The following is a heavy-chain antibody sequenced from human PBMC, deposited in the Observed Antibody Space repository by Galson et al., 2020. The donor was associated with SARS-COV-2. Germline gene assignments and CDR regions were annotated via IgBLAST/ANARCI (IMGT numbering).Heavy chain of an antibody. D-gene: IGHD3-10*01. V-gene: IGHV3-9*01. CDR2: IRWTSGSI. CDR1: GFTLDDYA. Sequence: GGSLRLSCAASGFTLDDYAMHWVRPAPGKGLEWVPGIRWTSGSIGYADSVKGRFTISRDNAKNSLYLQMNSLRAEDTALYYCARDRYYGSGSYSHYFVYWGQGTLVTVSS. CDR3: ARDRYYGSGSYSHYFVY. J-gene: IGHJ4*02.